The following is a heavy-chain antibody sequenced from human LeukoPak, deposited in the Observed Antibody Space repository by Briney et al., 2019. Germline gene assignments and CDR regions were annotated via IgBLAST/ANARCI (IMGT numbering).Heavy chain of an antibody. CDR3: ARGTGYYHYMDV. J-gene: IGHJ6*03. V-gene: IGHV4-30-4*08. CDR2: IYNSGST. Sequence: SQTLSLTCTVSGDSISSGDYYWSWIRQPPGKGLEWIGYIYNSGSTYYNPSLKSRVTISADTSKNQFSLKLSSVTAADTAVYYCARGTGYYHYMDVWGKGTTVTVSS. CDR1: GDSISSGDYY. D-gene: IGHD3-10*01.